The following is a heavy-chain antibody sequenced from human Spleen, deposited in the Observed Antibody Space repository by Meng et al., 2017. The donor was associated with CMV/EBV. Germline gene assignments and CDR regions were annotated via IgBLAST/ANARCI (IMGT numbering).Heavy chain of an antibody. J-gene: IGHJ4*02. D-gene: IGHD5-12*01. V-gene: IGHV3-30*02. CDR3: AKEAAYEYYFDY. CDR1: GFSFSSYG. Sequence: GESLKISCAASGFSFSSYGMHWVRQAPGKGLEWVAFIGHDGSEENYADSVKGRCTISRDNSKNILYLQMNSLRAEDAAAYYCAKEAAYEYYFDYWGQGTLVTVSS. CDR2: IGHDGSEE.